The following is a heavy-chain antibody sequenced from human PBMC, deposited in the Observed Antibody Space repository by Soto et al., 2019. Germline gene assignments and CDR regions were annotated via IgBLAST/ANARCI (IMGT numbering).Heavy chain of an antibody. CDR1: GGSISSYY. D-gene: IGHD6-19*01. V-gene: IGHV4-59*01. CDR2: IYYSGST. Sequence: SETLSLTCTVSGGSISSYYWSWIRQPPGKGLEWIGYIYYSGSTNYNPSLKSRVTISVDTSKNQFSLKLSSVTAADTAVYYCARWGLSVAGRGHYYYGMDVWGQGTTVTVS. CDR3: ARWGLSVAGRGHYYYGMDV. J-gene: IGHJ6*02.